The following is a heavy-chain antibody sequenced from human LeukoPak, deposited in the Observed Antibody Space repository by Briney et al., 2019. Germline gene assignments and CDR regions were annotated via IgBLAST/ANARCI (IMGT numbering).Heavy chain of an antibody. CDR1: GFTFSNYA. Sequence: GRSLRLSCAASGFTFSNYAMHWVRQAPGKGLEWVAVISYDGSSKYYADSVKGRFTISRDNSKNPLYLQMNSLRPEDTAVYYCARDSYGLDYWGQGTLVTVSS. D-gene: IGHD5-18*01. CDR2: ISYDGSSK. V-gene: IGHV3-30*04. J-gene: IGHJ4*02. CDR3: ARDSYGLDY.